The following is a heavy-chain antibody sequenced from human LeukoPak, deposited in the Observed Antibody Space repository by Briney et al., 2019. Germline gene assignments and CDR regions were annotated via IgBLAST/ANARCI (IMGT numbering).Heavy chain of an antibody. V-gene: IGHV1-46*01. CDR2: INPSGGST. CDR3: ARMGYSSPFDY. Sequence: ASVKVSCKASGYTFTSYYMHWVRQAPGQGLEWMGIINPSGGSTSYAQKLQGRVTMTTDTSTSTAYMELRSLRSDDTAVYYCARMGYSSPFDYWGQGTLVTVSS. CDR1: GYTFTSYY. D-gene: IGHD6-13*01. J-gene: IGHJ4*02.